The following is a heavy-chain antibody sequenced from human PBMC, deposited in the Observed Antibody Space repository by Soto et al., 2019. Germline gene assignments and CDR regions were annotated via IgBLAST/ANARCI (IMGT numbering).Heavy chain of an antibody. D-gene: IGHD5-12*01. CDR2: IDPKSGGT. J-gene: IGHJ4*02. CDR3: ARFSVDVQE. Sequence: QLVQSGAEVKKPGASVRVSCKTSGPTFIAYYIHWVRQAPGQGLEWMGWIDPKSGGTTYEQKFLGRVTMTRDTSINTAYMDLNRLTSDDTAVYYCARFSVDVQEWGQGTLLTFAS. V-gene: IGHV1-2*02. CDR1: GPTFIAYY.